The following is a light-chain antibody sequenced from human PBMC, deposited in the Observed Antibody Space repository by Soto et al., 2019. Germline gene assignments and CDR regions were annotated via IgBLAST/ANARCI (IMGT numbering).Light chain of an antibody. CDR3: ASWDGSVSGRV. J-gene: IGLJ3*02. V-gene: IGLV1-47*01. Sequence: QSVLTQPPSASGTPGQRVTISCSGSSSTIGSNYIYWYQRLPGTAPKLLIYGNNQRPSGVPDRFSGSKSGTSGSLAISGRRSEDEADYYCASWDGSVSGRVFGGGTKLTVL. CDR2: GNN. CDR1: SSTIGSNY.